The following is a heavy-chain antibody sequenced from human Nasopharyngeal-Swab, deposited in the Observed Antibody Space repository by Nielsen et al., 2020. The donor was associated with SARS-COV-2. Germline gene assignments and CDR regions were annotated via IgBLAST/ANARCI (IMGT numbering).Heavy chain of an antibody. V-gene: IGHV4-34*01. CDR3: ARGVVGDPQHIDY. D-gene: IGHD3-16*01. CDR2: INHRGST. CDR1: GGSFTDYY. J-gene: IGHJ4*02. Sequence: SETLSLTCAVYGGSFTDYYWTWIRQPPGKGLEWIGEINHRGSTNYNPSLKSRVTISADTSKNQFSLNLSSVTAADTAVYYCARGVVGDPQHIDYWGQGTLVTVSS.